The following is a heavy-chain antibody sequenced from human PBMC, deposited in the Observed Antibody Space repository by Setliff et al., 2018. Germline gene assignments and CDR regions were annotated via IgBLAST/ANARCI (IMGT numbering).Heavy chain of an antibody. Sequence: ASVKVSCKTSGFTFTTFYIHWVRQAPGQGLEWMMMINPNGDRTTYAQKFQGRVTMTRDTSTSTVYMELRSLRSDDTAVYYCARDLDYQYYYDSSGRDAFDIWGQGTMVTVSS. CDR3: ARDLDYQYYYDSSGRDAFDI. CDR1: GFTFTTFY. D-gene: IGHD3-22*01. J-gene: IGHJ3*02. V-gene: IGHV1-46*01. CDR2: INPNGDRT.